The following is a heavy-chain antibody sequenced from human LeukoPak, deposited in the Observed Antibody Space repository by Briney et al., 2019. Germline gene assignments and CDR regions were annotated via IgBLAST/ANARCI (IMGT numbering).Heavy chain of an antibody. Sequence: GGSLRLSCAASGFTFSSYAMHWVRQAPGKGLEWVAVISYDGSNKYYADSVKGRFTISRDNSKNTLYLQMNTLRAEDTALYYCAKDQRSGSHFDYWGQGTLVTVSS. CDR3: AKDQRSGSHFDY. J-gene: IGHJ4*02. CDR2: ISYDGSNK. CDR1: GFTFSSYA. D-gene: IGHD1-26*01. V-gene: IGHV3-30*04.